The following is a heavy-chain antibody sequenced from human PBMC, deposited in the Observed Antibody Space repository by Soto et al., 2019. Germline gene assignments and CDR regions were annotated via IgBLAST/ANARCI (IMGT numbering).Heavy chain of an antibody. D-gene: IGHD1-26*01. CDR3: TTEGQWEPHFDY. CDR2: IKSKTDGGTT. CDR1: GFTFSNAW. Sequence: GGSLRLSCAASGFTFSNAWMSWVRQAPGKGLEWVGRIKSKTDGGTTDYAAPVKGRFTISRDDSKNTLYLQMNSLKTEDPAVYYCTTEGQWEPHFDYWGQGTLVTVSS. J-gene: IGHJ4*02. V-gene: IGHV3-15*01.